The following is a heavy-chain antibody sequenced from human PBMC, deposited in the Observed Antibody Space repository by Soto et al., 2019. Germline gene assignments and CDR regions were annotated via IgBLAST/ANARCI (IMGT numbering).Heavy chain of an antibody. J-gene: IGHJ5*02. CDR3: AGYCSSTSCYKT. CDR1: GGSISSSNYY. Sequence: SETLSLTCTVSGGSISSSNYYWGWIRQPPGKGLEWIGSIYYSGSTYYNPSLKSRVTISVDTSKNQFSLKLSSVTAADTAVYYCAGYCSSTSCYKTWGQGTLVTVSS. CDR2: IYYSGST. D-gene: IGHD2-2*01. V-gene: IGHV4-39*01.